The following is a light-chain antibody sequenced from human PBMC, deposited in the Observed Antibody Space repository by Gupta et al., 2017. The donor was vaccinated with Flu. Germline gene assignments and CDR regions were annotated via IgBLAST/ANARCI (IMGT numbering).Light chain of an antibody. CDR3: QSADSSGTYIH. CDR1: ALPKQY. V-gene: IGLV3-25*02. Sequence: SYELTQPPSVSVSPGQTARITCSGDALPKQYAYWYQQKPGQAPVLVIYKDSERPSGIPERFSGSSSGTTVTLTISGVQAEDEADYYCQSADSSGTYIHFGTGTKVTVL. J-gene: IGLJ1*01. CDR2: KDS.